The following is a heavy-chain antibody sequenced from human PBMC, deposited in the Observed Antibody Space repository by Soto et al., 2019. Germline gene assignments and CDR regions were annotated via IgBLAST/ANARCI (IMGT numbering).Heavy chain of an antibody. D-gene: IGHD3-10*01. CDR2: ISGHNGDT. V-gene: IGHV1-18*01. Sequence: QVQLVQSGAEVKKPGASVKVSCKASGYTFTMYAISWVRQAPGQGLEWMGWISGHNGDTNYAQMFQGRVTMTTDTSTTTAYMELRSLRSDDRAVYYCVRGGRAYYGLDYWGQGTLVTVSS. J-gene: IGHJ4*02. CDR3: VRGGRAYYGLDY. CDR1: GYTFTMYA.